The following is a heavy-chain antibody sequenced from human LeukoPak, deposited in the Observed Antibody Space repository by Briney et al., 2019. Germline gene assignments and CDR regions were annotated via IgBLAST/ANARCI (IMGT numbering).Heavy chain of an antibody. CDR3: ASSGSYFYYYYYMDV. CDR2: IIPIFGTA. J-gene: IGHJ6*03. Sequence: VASVKVSCKASGGTFSSYAISWVRQAPGQGLEWMGGIIPIFGTANYAQKFQGRVTITTGESTSTAYMELSSLRSEDTAVYYCASSGSYFYYYYYMDVWGKGTTVTVSS. V-gene: IGHV1-69*05. D-gene: IGHD3-10*01. CDR1: GGTFSSYA.